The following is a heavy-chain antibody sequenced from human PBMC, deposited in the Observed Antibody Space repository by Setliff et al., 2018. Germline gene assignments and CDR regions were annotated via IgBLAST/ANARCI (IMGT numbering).Heavy chain of an antibody. Sequence: PSETLSLTCTVSGGSISSSSYYWGWIRQPPGKGLEWIGSIYYSGSTYYNPSLKSRVTISVDTSKNQFSLKLSSVTAADTAVYYCAGEERYYNFWSGYFDYWGQGTLVTVSS. D-gene: IGHD3-3*01. V-gene: IGHV4-39*07. CDR3: AGEERYYNFWSGYFDY. J-gene: IGHJ4*02. CDR2: IYYSGST. CDR1: GGSISSSSYY.